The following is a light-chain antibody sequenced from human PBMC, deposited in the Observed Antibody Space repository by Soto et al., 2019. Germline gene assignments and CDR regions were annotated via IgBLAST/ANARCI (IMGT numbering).Light chain of an antibody. V-gene: IGKV3-15*01. Sequence: EIVMTQSPATLSVSPGERATLSCRASQSVSSNLAWYQQKPGQAPWLLIYGASTRATGIPARFSGSGSGTEFTLTISSLQSEDFAVYYCQQYNNRWTFGQGTKVEIK. J-gene: IGKJ1*01. CDR3: QQYNNRWT. CDR2: GAS. CDR1: QSVSSN.